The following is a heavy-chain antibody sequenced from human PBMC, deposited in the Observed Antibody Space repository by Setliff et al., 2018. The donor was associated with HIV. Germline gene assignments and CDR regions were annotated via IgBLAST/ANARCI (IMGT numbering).Heavy chain of an antibody. CDR1: GFTFSNHV. V-gene: IGHV3-23*01. Sequence: GGSLRLSCAASGFTFSNHVMNWVRQAPGKGLEWVSAISTSGGAADYADSVKGRFTISRDNSKSTLYLQLNSLRAEDSAVYYCAKHECSGGCYYYMDVWGKGVMVTVSS. CDR2: ISTSGGAA. D-gene: IGHD2-15*01. J-gene: IGHJ6*03. CDR3: AKHECSGGCYYYMDV.